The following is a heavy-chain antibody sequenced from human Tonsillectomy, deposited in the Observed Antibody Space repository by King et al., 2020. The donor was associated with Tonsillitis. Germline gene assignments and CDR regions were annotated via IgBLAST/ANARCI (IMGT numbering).Heavy chain of an antibody. V-gene: IGHV4-4*07. CDR2: ISISGST. CDR1: GGSISSYY. CDR3: ARGDYYDSKTTGIDY. J-gene: IGHJ4*02. D-gene: IGHD3-22*01. Sequence: QLQESGPGLVKPSETLSLTCTVSGGSISSYYWSWIRQPAGKGLEWIGRISISGSTNYNPSLKSRVTMSVDTSKNQFSLKVSSVTAADTAVYYCARGDYYDSKTTGIDYWGQGTLVTVSS.